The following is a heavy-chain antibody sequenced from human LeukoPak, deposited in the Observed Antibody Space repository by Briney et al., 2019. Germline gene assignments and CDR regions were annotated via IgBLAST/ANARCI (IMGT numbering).Heavy chain of an antibody. D-gene: IGHD6-13*01. Sequence: PGGSLRLSCAASGFTFSTYWMHRVRQAPGKGLVLVSRINGDGGSRNYADSVKGRFTISRDNAKNTLYLQMSSLRVEDTAVYYCASASSHRTAAGGDYWGQGTLVTVST. V-gene: IGHV3-74*01. CDR3: ASASSHRTAAGGDY. J-gene: IGHJ4*02. CDR2: INGDGGSR. CDR1: GFTFSTYW.